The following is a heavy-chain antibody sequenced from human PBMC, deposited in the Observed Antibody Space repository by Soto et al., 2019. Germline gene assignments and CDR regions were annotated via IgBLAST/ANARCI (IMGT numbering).Heavy chain of an antibody. CDR2: IYYSGST. Sequence: QVQLQESGPGLVKPSETLSLICNVSGDSISSYYWSWIRQPPGKGLEWIGYIYYSGSTNYNPSLKRRVTISADTSKSQFSLKLSSVTAADTAVYYCARVKLGERWLQPFDYWGQGTLVTVSS. CDR3: ARVKLGERWLQPFDY. D-gene: IGHD3-10*01. V-gene: IGHV4-59*01. CDR1: GDSISSYY. J-gene: IGHJ4*02.